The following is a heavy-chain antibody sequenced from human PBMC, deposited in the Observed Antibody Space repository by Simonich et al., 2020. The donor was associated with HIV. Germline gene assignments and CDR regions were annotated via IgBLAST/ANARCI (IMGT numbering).Heavy chain of an antibody. CDR1: GFTVSGNY. CDR2: IYTGGRT. V-gene: IGHV3-53*04. Sequence: EVQLVESGGGLVQPGGSLRLSCAASGFTVSGNYMTWVRQAPGKGLGGVSVIYTGGRTYYSDSVKGRFTISRPNSKNPLYLQMNSLRTEDTAVYYCATVHPIPYYFDYWGQGTLVTVSS. D-gene: IGHD2-2*01. J-gene: IGHJ4*02. CDR3: ATVHPIPYYFDY.